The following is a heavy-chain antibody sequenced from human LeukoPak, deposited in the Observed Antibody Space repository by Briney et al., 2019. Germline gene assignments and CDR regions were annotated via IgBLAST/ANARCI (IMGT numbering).Heavy chain of an antibody. V-gene: IGHV3-74*01. CDR3: YGGNAEH. CDR2: IDTDGSTT. D-gene: IGHD4-23*01. CDR1: GFPFRSYW. J-gene: IGHJ1*01. Sequence: PGGSLRLSCAASGFPFRSYWMHCLRQAPGKALVWVSCIDTDGSTTKYADSVKGRFTISRENASNRLFLQMNSLRAEDTAVYYCYGGNAEHWGQGTLVTVSS.